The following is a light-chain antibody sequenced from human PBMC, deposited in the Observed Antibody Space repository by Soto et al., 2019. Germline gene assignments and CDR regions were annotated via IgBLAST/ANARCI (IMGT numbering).Light chain of an antibody. Sequence: EIVMTQSPGTLSVSPGERAALSCRASQSVSSNLAWYQQKPGQAPRLLIYGASTRATGIPARFSGSVSGTEFTLSISSLQSEDFAVYYCQQFNKWPLTFGGGTRVEIK. V-gene: IGKV3-15*01. J-gene: IGKJ4*01. CDR2: GAS. CDR3: QQFNKWPLT. CDR1: QSVSSN.